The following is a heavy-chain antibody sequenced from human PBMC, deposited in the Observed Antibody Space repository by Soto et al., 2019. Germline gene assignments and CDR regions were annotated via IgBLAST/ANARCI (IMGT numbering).Heavy chain of an antibody. CDR2: IIPIFGTA. Sequence: SVKVSCKASGGTFSSYAISWVRQAPGQGLEWMGGIIPIFGTANYAQKFQGRVTITADKSTSTAYMELSSLRSEDTAVYYCARGGGSYYPRTFNWFEPWGQGTLVTVSS. J-gene: IGHJ5*02. V-gene: IGHV1-69*06. D-gene: IGHD1-26*01. CDR1: GGTFSSYA. CDR3: ARGGGSYYPRTFNWFEP.